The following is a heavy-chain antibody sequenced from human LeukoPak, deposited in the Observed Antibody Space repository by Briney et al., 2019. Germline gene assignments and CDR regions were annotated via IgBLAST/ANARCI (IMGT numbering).Heavy chain of an antibody. D-gene: IGHD1-7*01. CDR3: AREVGNWNYVRRGPPFDY. CDR1: GYTFTGYY. CDR2: INPNSGNT. Sequence: ASVKVSCKASGYTFTGYYIHWVRQAPGQGLEWMGWINPNSGNTNYAQRFQGGVTMTRDTSISTAYMELSRLRSADTAVYYCAREVGNWNYVRRGPPFDYWGQGTLVTVSS. J-gene: IGHJ4*02. V-gene: IGHV1-2*02.